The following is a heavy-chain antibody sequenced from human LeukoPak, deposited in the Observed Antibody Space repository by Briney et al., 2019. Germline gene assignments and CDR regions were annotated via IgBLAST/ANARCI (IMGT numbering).Heavy chain of an antibody. V-gene: IGHV4-31*03. CDR3: ARGWTAMVNFDY. Sequence: SQTLSPTCTVSGGSISSGGYYWSWIRQHPGKGLEWIGYIYYSGSTYYNPSLKSRVTISVDTSKNQFSLKLSSVTAADTAVYYCARGWTAMVNFDYWGQGTLVTVSS. CDR1: GGSISSGGYY. D-gene: IGHD5-18*01. J-gene: IGHJ4*02. CDR2: IYYSGST.